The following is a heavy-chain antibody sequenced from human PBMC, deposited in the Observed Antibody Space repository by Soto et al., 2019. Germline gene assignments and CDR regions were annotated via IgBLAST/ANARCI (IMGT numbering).Heavy chain of an antibody. CDR2: INNDGSDT. J-gene: IGHJ4*02. Sequence: EVHLVESGGGLVQPGGSLRLSCAASGFTFRYYWLHWVRQVPGRGPVWVSGINNDGSDTFYADFVEGRFTISRDNAKNTVYLQMDSLRAEDTAVYYCGSLFEIWGQGTLVTVPS. V-gene: IGHV3-74*01. D-gene: IGHD3-3*01. CDR3: GSLFEI. CDR1: GFTFRYYW.